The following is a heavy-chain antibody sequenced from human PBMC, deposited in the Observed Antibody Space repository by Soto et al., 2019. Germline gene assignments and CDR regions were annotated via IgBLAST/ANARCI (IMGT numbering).Heavy chain of an antibody. CDR1: GYTFSNFW. CDR2: IYPGDHET. Sequence: GESLKISCQCSGYTFSNFWIGWVRQLPGKGLEWMGIIYPGDHETRYRPPFHGKVTISADKSINTAYLQWNSLEASDTAFYFCARSPRSSPYFDYWGQGALVPVSS. D-gene: IGHD6-13*01. CDR3: ARSPRSSPYFDY. J-gene: IGHJ4*02. V-gene: IGHV5-51*01.